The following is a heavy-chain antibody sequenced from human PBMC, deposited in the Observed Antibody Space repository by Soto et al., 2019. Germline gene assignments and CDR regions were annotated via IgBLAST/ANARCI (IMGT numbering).Heavy chain of an antibody. Sequence: SVKVSCKASGGTFSSYAISWVRQAPGQGLEWMGGIIPIFGTANYAQKFQGRVTITADESKSTLYLQMNSLRAEDTALYYCAKGRSYYYYYGVDVWGQGTTVTVSS. CDR2: IIPIFGTA. V-gene: IGHV1-69*13. CDR3: AKGRSYYYYYGVDV. J-gene: IGHJ6*02. CDR1: GGTFSSYA.